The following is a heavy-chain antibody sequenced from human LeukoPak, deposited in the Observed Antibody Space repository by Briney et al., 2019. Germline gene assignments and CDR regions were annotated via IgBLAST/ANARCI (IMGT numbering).Heavy chain of an antibody. J-gene: IGHJ6*03. CDR2: IRWNSGGI. CDR1: GFTFDDHA. D-gene: IGHD4-23*01. CDR3: AKAPVVKGSYYYYSYMDG. V-gene: IGHV3-9*01. Sequence: PGGSLRLSCAPSGFTFDDHAMHCVRQAPGEGLEWGSGIRWNSGGIANAVSVKSRFTTSRDNAKNSLSLQINSLRAEDTALYYCAKAPVVKGSYYYYSYMDGWGKGTTVT.